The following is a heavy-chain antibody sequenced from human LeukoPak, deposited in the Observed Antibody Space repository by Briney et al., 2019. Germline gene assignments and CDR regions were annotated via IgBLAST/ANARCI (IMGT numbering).Heavy chain of an antibody. V-gene: IGHV3-23*01. CDR1: GFTFSSYA. D-gene: IGHD3-3*01. Sequence: GGSLRLSCAASGFTFSSYAMSWVRQAPGKGLEWVSAISGSGGSTYYADSVKGRFTISRDNSKNTLYLQTNSLRAEDTAVYYCAKAGVTIFGVAYYFDYWGQGTLVTVSS. J-gene: IGHJ4*02. CDR2: ISGSGGST. CDR3: AKAGVTIFGVAYYFDY.